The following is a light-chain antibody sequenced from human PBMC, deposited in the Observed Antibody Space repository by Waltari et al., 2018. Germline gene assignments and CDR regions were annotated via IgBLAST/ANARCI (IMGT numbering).Light chain of an antibody. V-gene: IGLV1-36*01. J-gene: IGLJ3*02. CDR1: SSNIGSNA. CDR2: YDD. Sequence: QSVLTQPPSVSEAPRQRVTISCSGRSSNIGSNAVTWYQQLPGKAPKLLIYYDDLLPSGVSVRFSGSKSGTSASLAISGLQSEDEAHYYCATWDDSLSGVVFGGGTKLTVL. CDR3: ATWDDSLSGVV.